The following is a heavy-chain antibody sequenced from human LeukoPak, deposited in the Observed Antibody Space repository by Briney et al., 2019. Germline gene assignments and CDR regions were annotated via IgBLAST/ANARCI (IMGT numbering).Heavy chain of an antibody. CDR3: ARGFYGSGSQFDY. CDR1: GFTFDDYA. D-gene: IGHD3-10*01. J-gene: IGHJ4*02. V-gene: IGHV4-30-2*01. Sequence: LRLSCAASGFTFDDYAMHWIRQPPGEGLEWIGYIFHTGHTSYNPSLKSRVTISVDMSKNQLSLKLSSVTAADTAVYYCARGFYGSGSQFDYWGQGTLVTVSS. CDR2: IFHTGHT.